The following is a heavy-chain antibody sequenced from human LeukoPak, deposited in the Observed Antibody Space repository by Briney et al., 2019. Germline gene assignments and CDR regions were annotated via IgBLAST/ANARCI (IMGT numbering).Heavy chain of an antibody. CDR3: ARDTPRPYDFWSGLLPSYYYYMDV. CDR1: GHTFTSYG. D-gene: IGHD3-3*01. CDR2: ISAYNGNT. V-gene: IGHV1-18*01. Sequence: ASVKVPCKASGHTFTSYGISWVRQAPGQGLEWMGWISAYNGNTNYARKPQGRVTMTTDTSTSTAYMELRSLRSDDTAVYYCARDTPRPYDFWSGLLPSYYYYMDVWGKGTTVTVSS. J-gene: IGHJ6*03.